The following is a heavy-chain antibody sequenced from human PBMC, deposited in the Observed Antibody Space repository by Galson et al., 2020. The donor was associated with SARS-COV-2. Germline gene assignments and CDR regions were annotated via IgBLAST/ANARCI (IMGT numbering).Heavy chain of an antibody. D-gene: IGHD2-21*01. V-gene: IGHV4-31*03. CDR2: IYYSGST. Sequence: SETLSLTCTVSGGSISSGGYYWSWIRQHPGKGLEWIGYIYYSGSTYYNPSLKSRVTISVDTSKNQFSLKLSSVTAADTAVYYCARGDHMALYYYYYGMDVWGQGTTVTVSS. CDR1: GGSISSGGYY. CDR3: ARGDHMALYYYYYGMDV. J-gene: IGHJ6*02.